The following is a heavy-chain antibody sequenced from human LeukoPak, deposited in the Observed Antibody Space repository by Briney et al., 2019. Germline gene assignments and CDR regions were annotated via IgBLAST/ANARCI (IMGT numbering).Heavy chain of an antibody. CDR2: IWYDGSNK. V-gene: IGHV3-33*01. CDR3: AREYDGFDY. D-gene: IGHD1-1*01. Sequence: GGSLRLSCAASGFTFSSYGMHWVRQAPGKGLEWVAVIWYDGSNKYYADSVKGRFTISGDSPKKTLFVQMNSLRPEDTAVYYCAREYDGFDYWGQGTLVTVSS. J-gene: IGHJ4*02. CDR1: GFTFSSYG.